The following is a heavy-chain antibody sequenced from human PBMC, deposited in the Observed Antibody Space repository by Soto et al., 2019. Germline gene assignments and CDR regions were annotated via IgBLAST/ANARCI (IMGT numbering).Heavy chain of an antibody. Sequence: GGSLRLSCAASGFTFSSYSMNWVRQAPGKGLEWVSSISGSSSYIYYADSVKGRFTISRDNAKNSLYLQMNSLRAEDTAVYYCARVCRGSSQYYFDYWGQGTLVTVSS. CDR1: GFTFSSYS. J-gene: IGHJ4*02. D-gene: IGHD6-13*01. CDR3: ARVCRGSSQYYFDY. V-gene: IGHV3-21*01. CDR2: ISGSSSYI.